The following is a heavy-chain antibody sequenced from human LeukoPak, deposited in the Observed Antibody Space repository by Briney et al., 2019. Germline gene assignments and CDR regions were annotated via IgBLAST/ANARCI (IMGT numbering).Heavy chain of an antibody. CDR3: AKESTTVTTPGAFDI. V-gene: IGHV3-11*01. CDR2: ISSSGRTI. J-gene: IGHJ3*02. CDR1: GFTFSDYY. Sequence: PAGSLTLSCAASGFTFSDYYMSWIRHAPGQGLEWVSYISSSGRTIYYADSVKGRLTISRDNAKNSLYLQMNSLRAEDTAVYYCAKESTTVTTPGAFDIWGQGTMVTVSS. D-gene: IGHD4-17*01.